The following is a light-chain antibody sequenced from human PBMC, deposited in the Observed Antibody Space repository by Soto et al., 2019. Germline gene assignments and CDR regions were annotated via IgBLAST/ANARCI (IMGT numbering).Light chain of an antibody. CDR1: QSVSSN. CDR3: QQYSNWPLT. CDR2: GGS. V-gene: IGKV3-15*01. J-gene: IGKJ4*01. Sequence: EIVMTQSPATLSVSPGEGATLSCRASQSVSSNLAWYQQKPGQAPRPLIFGGSTRATVIPARFSGSRSGAEFSLANSALQSEDFAIYYCQQYSNWPLTFGGGTKVAIK.